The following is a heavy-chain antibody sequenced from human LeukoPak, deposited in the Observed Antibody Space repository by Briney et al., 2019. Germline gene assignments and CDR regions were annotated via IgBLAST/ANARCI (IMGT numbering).Heavy chain of an antibody. CDR2: IIPILGIA. J-gene: IGHJ5*02. CDR3: ARDPGSYYDFWSGYYTALGEFDP. V-gene: IGHV1-69*04. CDR1: GYTFTSYG. D-gene: IGHD3-3*01. Sequence: ASVKVSCKASGYTFTSYGISWVRQAPGQGLEWMGRIIPILGIANYAQKFQGRVTITADKSTSTAYMELSSLRSEDTAVYYCARDPGSYYDFWSGYYTALGEFDPWGQGTLVTVSS.